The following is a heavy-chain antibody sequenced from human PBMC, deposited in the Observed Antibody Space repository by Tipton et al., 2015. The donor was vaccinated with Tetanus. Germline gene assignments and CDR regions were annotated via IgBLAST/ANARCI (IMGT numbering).Heavy chain of an antibody. CDR3: ARGLRYYYETSAYDY. Sequence: QVQLVQSGAEVRKPGASVEVSCKASGYTFTNYGIGWVRQAPGQGLEWMGWITVYNGYTDYAQALQGRVTVTTDTSTSTAYMEVRNLRSDDTAVYFCARGLRYYYETSAYDYWGQGTLVTVSS. J-gene: IGHJ4*02. CDR2: ITVYNGYT. CDR1: GYTFTNYG. V-gene: IGHV1-18*01. D-gene: IGHD3-22*01.